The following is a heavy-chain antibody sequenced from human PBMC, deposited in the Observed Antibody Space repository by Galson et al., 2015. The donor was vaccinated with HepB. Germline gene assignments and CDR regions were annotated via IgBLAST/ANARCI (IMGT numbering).Heavy chain of an antibody. CDR2: IRSKASNCAT. CDR1: GFTFSGSA. Sequence: SLRLSCAASGFTFSGSAIHWVRQTSGKGLEWVCRIRSKASNCATAYTASLKGRFTISRDDSKNTAYLHMRSLRTEDTAVYYWTGLADLSWYSSSWGQGTLVTVSS. D-gene: IGHD6-13*01. V-gene: IGHV3-73*01. J-gene: IGHJ4*02. CDR3: TGLADLSWYSSS.